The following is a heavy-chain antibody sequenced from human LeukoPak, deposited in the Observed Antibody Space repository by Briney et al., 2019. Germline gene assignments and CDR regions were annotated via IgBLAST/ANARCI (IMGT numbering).Heavy chain of an antibody. J-gene: IGHJ6*02. D-gene: IGHD3-3*01. CDR2: IIPIFGTA. CDR3: ARGSFGVASNYYGMDV. V-gene: IGHV1-69*13. Sequence: SVKVSCKASGGTFSSYAISWVRQAPGRGLEWMGGIIPIFGTANYAQKFQGRVTITADESTSTAYMELSSLRSEDTAVYYCARGSFGVASNYYGMDVWGQGTTVTVSS. CDR1: GGTFSSYA.